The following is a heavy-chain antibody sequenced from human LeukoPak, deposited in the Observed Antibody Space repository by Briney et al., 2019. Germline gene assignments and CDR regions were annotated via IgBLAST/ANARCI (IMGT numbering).Heavy chain of an antibody. Sequence: ASVKVSCKASGYTFTGYYMHWVRQAPGQGLGWMGWINPNSGGTNYAQKFQGRVTMTRDTSISTAYMELSRLRSDDTAVYYCAREGLISHYYYGMDVWGQGTTVTVSS. CDR1: GYTFTGYY. D-gene: IGHD3-16*01. J-gene: IGHJ6*02. CDR2: INPNSGGT. CDR3: AREGLISHYYYGMDV. V-gene: IGHV1-2*02.